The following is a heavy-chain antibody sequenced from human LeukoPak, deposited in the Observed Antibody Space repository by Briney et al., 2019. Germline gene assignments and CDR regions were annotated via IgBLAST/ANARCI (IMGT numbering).Heavy chain of an antibody. D-gene: IGHD1-26*01. V-gene: IGHV3-74*01. CDR1: GFTFSRCW. J-gene: IGHJ5*01. CDR3: VRDWDHFDFDS. Sequence: GGSLRLSCAASGFTFSRCWMHWVRQAPGEGLVWVSRIKTDGTYTSNADSVKGRFTISRDNAKSTLYLQMRSLRADDTAVYYCVRDWDHFDFDSWGQGTLVTVSS. CDR2: IKTDGTYT.